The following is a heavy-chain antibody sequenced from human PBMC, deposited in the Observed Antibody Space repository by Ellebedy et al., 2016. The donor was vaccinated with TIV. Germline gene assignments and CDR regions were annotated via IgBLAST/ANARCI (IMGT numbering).Heavy chain of an antibody. CDR3: AKGSSSGFNYDRVGFQY. D-gene: IGHD3-22*01. CDR2: ISGGADNT. Sequence: GESLKISCAASGFTFSDFAMHWVRQAPGKGLEWLSVISGGADNTYNADSVQGRFTITRDNSKNTLFLQMNRLRVEDTAVYYCAKGSSSGFNYDRVGFQYWGQGTLVTVSS. J-gene: IGHJ4*02. CDR1: GFTFSDFA. V-gene: IGHV3-23*01.